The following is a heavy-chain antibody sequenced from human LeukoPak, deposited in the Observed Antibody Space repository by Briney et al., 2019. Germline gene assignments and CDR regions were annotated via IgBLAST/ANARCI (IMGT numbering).Heavy chain of an antibody. CDR1: GFTFSSYS. Sequence: GGSLRLSCAASGFTFSSYSMNWVRQAPGKGLEWVSSISSSSSYIYYADSVKGRFTISRDNAKNSLYLQMNSLRAEDTAVYYCARDNQLLYRGDYYYYYGMDVWGQGTTVTVSS. D-gene: IGHD2-2*02. V-gene: IGHV3-21*01. J-gene: IGHJ6*02. CDR2: ISSSSSYI. CDR3: ARDNQLLYRGDYYYYYGMDV.